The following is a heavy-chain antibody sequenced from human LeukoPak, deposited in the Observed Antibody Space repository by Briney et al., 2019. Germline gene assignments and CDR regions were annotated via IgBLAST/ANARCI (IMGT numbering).Heavy chain of an antibody. CDR1: GYTFTSYG. V-gene: IGHV1-69*05. CDR3: ARTQRTYSSSTFDY. D-gene: IGHD6-6*01. Sequence: SVKVSCKASGYTFTSYGISWVRQAPGQGLEWMGGIIPIFGTANYAQKFQGRVTITTDESTSTAYMELSSLRSEDTAVYYCARTQRTYSSSTFDYWGQGTLVTVSS. CDR2: IIPIFGTA. J-gene: IGHJ4*02.